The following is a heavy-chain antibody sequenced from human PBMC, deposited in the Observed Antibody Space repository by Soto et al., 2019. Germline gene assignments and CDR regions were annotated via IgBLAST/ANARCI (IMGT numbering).Heavy chain of an antibody. D-gene: IGHD3-16*01. CDR3: ARELIRYYYYYYGMDV. CDR1: GGTFSSYA. J-gene: IGHJ6*02. Sequence: SVKVSCKASGGTFSSYAISWVRQAPGQGLEWMGGIIPIFGTANYAQKFQGRVTITADESTSTAYMGLSSLRSEDTAVYYCARELIRYYYYYYGMDVWGQGTTVTVSS. V-gene: IGHV1-69*13. CDR2: IIPIFGTA.